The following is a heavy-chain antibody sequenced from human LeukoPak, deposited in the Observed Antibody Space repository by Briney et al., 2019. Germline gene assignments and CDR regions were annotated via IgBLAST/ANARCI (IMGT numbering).Heavy chain of an antibody. V-gene: IGHV3-7*01. D-gene: IGHD3-10*01. CDR1: GFTFSSYW. CDR3: ARDGIYVSGSKYYPLDFDY. J-gene: IGHJ4*02. Sequence: GGSLRLSCAASGFTFSSYWKSWVRQAPGKGLEWVANIKQDGSEKYYVDSVKGRFTISRDNAKNSLFLQMNSLRVEDTAVYYCARDGIYVSGSKYYPLDFDYWGQGTLVTVSS. CDR2: IKQDGSEK.